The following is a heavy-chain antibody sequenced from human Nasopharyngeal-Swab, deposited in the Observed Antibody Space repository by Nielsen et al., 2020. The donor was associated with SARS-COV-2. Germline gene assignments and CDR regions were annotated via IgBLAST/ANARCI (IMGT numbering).Heavy chain of an antibody. V-gene: IGHV3-33*01. CDR1: GFTFSSYG. CDR3: ASPGSSGYIPRDAFDI. D-gene: IGHD3-22*01. Sequence: GESLKISCAASGFTFSSYGMHWVRQAPGKGLEWVAVIWYDGSNKYYADSVKGRFTISRDNSKNTLYLQMNSLRAEDTAVYYCASPGSSGYIPRDAFDIWGQGTMVTVSS. J-gene: IGHJ3*02. CDR2: IWYDGSNK.